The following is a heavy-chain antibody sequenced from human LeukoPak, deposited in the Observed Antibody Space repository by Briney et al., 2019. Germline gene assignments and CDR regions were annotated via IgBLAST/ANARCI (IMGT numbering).Heavy chain of an antibody. CDR2: T. Sequence: SETLSLTCTVSGGSISSTSYYWGWIRQPPGKGLEWIGSTYYNPSLKSRVTISIDTSKNQFSLKLTSVTAAGTAVYYCARQGMYTTTFTMAYFDLWGRGTLVTVSS. D-gene: IGHD5-18*01. CDR1: GGSISSTSYY. V-gene: IGHV4-39*07. CDR3: ARQGMYTTTFTMAYFDL. J-gene: IGHJ2*01.